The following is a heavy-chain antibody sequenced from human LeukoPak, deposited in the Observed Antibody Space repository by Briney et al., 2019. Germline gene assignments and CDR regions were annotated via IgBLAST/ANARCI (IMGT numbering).Heavy chain of an antibody. CDR2: ISSSSSTI. CDR3: ARDRLFSSASPTT. CDR1: GFIFSSYT. V-gene: IGHV3-48*02. D-gene: IGHD6-25*01. J-gene: IGHJ5*02. Sequence: PGGSLKLSCAASGFIFSSYTINWVRQAPGKGLEWVCYISSSSSTISYADRVKGGGTISRDNAKNSLYRKMNSLRDEDTAVYYCARDRLFSSASPTTWGQGNLVTVSS.